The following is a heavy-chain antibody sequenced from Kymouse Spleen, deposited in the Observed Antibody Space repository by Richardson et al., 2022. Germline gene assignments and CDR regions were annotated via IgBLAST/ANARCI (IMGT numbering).Heavy chain of an antibody. J-gene: IGHJ4*02. D-gene: IGHD3-3*01. Sequence: EVQLVESGGGLVQPGGSLRLSCAASGFTFSSYSMNWVRQAPGKGLEWVSYISSSSSTIYYADSVKGRFTISRDNAKNSLYLQMNSLRDEDTAVYYCAREELRFLEWLPLDYWGQGTLVTVSS. CDR2: ISSSSSTI. CDR1: GFTFSSYS. V-gene: IGHV3-48*02. CDR3: AREELRFLEWLPLDY.